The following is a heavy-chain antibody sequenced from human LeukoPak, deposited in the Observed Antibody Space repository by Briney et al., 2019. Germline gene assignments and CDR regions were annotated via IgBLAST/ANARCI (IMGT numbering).Heavy chain of an antibody. CDR2: IYYSGST. CDR1: GGSISGSSYF. CDR3: GRQAAAGAGGDY. Sequence: PSETLSLTCTVSGGSISGSSYFWGWTRQPPGKGLEWIGSIYYSGSTYYNPSLKSRVTISVDMSKNQFSLKLNSVTAADTAVYYCGRQAAAGAGGDYWDQGTLVTVSS. D-gene: IGHD6-13*01. J-gene: IGHJ4*02. V-gene: IGHV4-39*01.